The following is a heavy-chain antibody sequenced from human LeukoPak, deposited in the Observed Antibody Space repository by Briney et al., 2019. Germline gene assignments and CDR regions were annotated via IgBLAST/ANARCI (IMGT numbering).Heavy chain of an antibody. D-gene: IGHD2-15*01. Sequence: PGGTLRLSCAASGFTFDDYVMHWVRQAPGKGLQWVSLISGDGGSTYYADSVKGRFTISRDNSKNSLYLQMNSLRTDDTALYYCAKDRYCRSGSCHSPLDYWGQGTLVTVSS. V-gene: IGHV3-43*02. CDR3: AKDRYCRSGSCHSPLDY. J-gene: IGHJ4*02. CDR1: GFTFDDYV. CDR2: ISGDGGST.